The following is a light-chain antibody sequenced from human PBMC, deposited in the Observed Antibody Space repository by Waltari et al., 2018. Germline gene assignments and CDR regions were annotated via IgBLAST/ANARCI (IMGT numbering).Light chain of an antibody. J-gene: IGLJ2*01. CDR1: RSNIGSNY. V-gene: IGLV1-47*01. Sequence: QSVLTQPPSASGTPGQRVTISCSGSRSNIGSNYVYWYQQLPGTAPKPLIYRNNRRPPGVPDRFSGSKSGTSASLAISGLRSEDEADYYGAAWDDSLSGVVFGGGTKLTVL. CDR3: AAWDDSLSGVV. CDR2: RNN.